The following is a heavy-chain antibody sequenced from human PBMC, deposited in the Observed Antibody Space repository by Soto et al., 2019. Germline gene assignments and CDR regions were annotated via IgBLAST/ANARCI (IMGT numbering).Heavy chain of an antibody. Sequence: SETLSLTCTVSGESLNNYYWSWIRQPPGKGLEWIGFVHYSGSTGYNASLKSRDTISVDTSKNQLSLKVTSVTTADTAIYFCARGRVPAVWGQGTLVTVSS. CDR3: ARGRVPAV. J-gene: IGHJ4*02. CDR1: GESLNNYY. D-gene: IGHD3-10*01. CDR2: VHYSGST. V-gene: IGHV4-59*01.